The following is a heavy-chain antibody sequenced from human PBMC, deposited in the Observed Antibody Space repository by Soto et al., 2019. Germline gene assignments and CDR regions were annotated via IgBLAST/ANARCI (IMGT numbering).Heavy chain of an antibody. J-gene: IGHJ4*02. Sequence: SETLSLTCAVYGGSFSGYYWSWIRQPPGKGLEWIGEINHSGSTNYNPSLKSRVTISVYTSKNHFSLKLSSVTAADTAVYYCARALRRNYYDSSGYYNYWGQGTLVTVSS. V-gene: IGHV4-34*01. CDR3: ARALRRNYYDSSGYYNY. CDR1: GGSFSGYY. D-gene: IGHD3-22*01. CDR2: INHSGST.